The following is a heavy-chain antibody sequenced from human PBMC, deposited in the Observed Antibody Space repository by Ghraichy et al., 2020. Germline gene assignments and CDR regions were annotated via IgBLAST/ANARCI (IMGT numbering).Heavy chain of an antibody. V-gene: IGHV4-34*01. CDR2: INHSGST. CDR1: GGSFSGYY. D-gene: IGHD3-3*01. J-gene: IGHJ4*02. Sequence: SETLSLTCAVYGGSFSGYYWSWIRQPPGKGLEWIGEINHSGSTNYNPSLKSRVTISVDTSKNQFSLKLSSVTAADTAVYYCARFIKGWSRGYFDYWGQGTLVTVSS. CDR3: ARFIKGWSRGYFDY.